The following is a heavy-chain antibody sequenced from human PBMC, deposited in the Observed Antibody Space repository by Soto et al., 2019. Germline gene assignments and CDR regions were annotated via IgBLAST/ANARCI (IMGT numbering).Heavy chain of an antibody. CDR1: GYTFTIYS. J-gene: IGHJ4*02. CDR3: AKEAVSGRTGFDY. V-gene: IGHV1-3*01. D-gene: IGHD6-19*01. CDR2: INAGNGNT. Sequence: ASVKVSCKASGYTFTIYSMHWVRQAPGQRLEWMGWINAGNGNTKYSQKFQGRVTITRDTSASTAYMELRSLRSDDTAVYYCAKEAVSGRTGFDYWGQGTLVTVSS.